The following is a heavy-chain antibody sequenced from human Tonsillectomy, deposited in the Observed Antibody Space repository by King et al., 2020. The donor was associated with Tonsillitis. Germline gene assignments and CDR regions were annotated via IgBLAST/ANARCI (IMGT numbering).Heavy chain of an antibody. CDR1: GFTFSAYW. J-gene: IGHJ3*02. CDR2: INRDESRK. CDR3: ARDYTPTGYTSYYDAFDI. D-gene: IGHD3-9*01. V-gene: IGHV3-7*03. Sequence: VQLVESGGGLVQPGGSLRLSCVGSGFTFSAYWMTWVRQAPGKGLEWVANINRDESRKNYVDSVKGRFTISRDNAKNSLYLQMNSLRAEDTALYYCARDYTPTGYTSYYDAFDIWGQGTTVTVSS.